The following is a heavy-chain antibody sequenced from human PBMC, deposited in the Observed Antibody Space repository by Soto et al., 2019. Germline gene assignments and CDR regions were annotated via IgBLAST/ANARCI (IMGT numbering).Heavy chain of an antibody. V-gene: IGHV4-39*01. CDR3: ARRMVYATFLEGENVTGNPPEFDY. J-gene: IGHJ4*02. CDR2: IYYSGST. CDR1: GGSISSSSYY. D-gene: IGHD2-8*01. Sequence: SETLSLTCTVSGGSISSSSYYWGWIRQPPGKGLEWIGSIYYSGSTYYNPSLKSRVTISVDTSKNQFSLKLSSVTAADTAVYYCARRMVYATFLEGENVTGNPPEFDYWGQGTLVTVSS.